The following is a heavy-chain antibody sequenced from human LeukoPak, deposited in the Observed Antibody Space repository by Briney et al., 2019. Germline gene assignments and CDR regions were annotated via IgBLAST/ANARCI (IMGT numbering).Heavy chain of an antibody. J-gene: IGHJ5*02. D-gene: IGHD2/OR15-2a*01. CDR1: GGYTGSHY. CDR2: ISPSGTT. V-gene: IGHV4-4*07. CDR3: ARDFYASGFYFWSDP. Sequence: NPSETLSLTCTVSGGYTGSHYWSWIRQPAGKGLEWIGRISPSGTTHYNPSLGSRVTMSVDTSNNFFSLRLTSVTAADTAVYYCARDFYASGFYFWSDPWARESWSPSPQ.